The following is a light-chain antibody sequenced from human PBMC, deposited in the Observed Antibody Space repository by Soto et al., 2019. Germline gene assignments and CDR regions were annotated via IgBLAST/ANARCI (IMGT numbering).Light chain of an antibody. Sequence: DFPMTQSPSSLSASVGDRVTITCRATQAIKNFLNWYQQKPGRAPKLLISDASTLQRGVPSRFSGSGSGTHFTFVISSLQPEDVGTYYCQQSYNLPLTFGQGTRLDIK. CDR3: QQSYNLPLT. J-gene: IGKJ5*01. CDR2: DAS. CDR1: QAIKNF. V-gene: IGKV1-33*01.